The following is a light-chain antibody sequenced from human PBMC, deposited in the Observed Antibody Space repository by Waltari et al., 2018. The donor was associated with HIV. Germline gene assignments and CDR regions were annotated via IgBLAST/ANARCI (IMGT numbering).Light chain of an antibody. V-gene: IGLV1-36*01. CDR1: SSNIGNTA. Sequence: QSVLTQPPSVSDTPRQRVTISCSESSSNIGNTAVHWYQQLPGKAPKLLIYYNDLLSSGVSDRFSGSKSGTSASLAISGLQSEDEAAYYCAAWDDSLHGVVFGGGTKLTVL. J-gene: IGLJ3*02. CDR3: AAWDDSLHGVV. CDR2: YND.